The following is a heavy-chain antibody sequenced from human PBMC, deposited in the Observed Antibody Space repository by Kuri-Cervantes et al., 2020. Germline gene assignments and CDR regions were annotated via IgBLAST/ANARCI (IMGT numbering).Heavy chain of an antibody. CDR1: GFTFSSYS. J-gene: IGHJ2*01. V-gene: IGHV3-21*01. CDR2: ISSSSSYI. CDR3: TRGYSSGWYFDL. Sequence: GESLKISCAASGFTFSSYSMNWVRQAPGKGLEWVSSISSSSSYIYYADSVKGRFTISRDNAKNSLYLQMNSLRAEDTAVYYCTRGYSSGWYFDLWGRGTLVTVSS. D-gene: IGHD6-19*01.